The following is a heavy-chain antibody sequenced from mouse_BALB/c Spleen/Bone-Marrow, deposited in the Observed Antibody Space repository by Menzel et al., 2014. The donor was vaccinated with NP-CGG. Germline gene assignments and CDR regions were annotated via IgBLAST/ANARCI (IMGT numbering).Heavy chain of an antibody. V-gene: IGHV5-17*02. CDR3: TRGGNWEDFDY. D-gene: IGHD4-1*01. CDR2: ISSGSSTI. Sequence: EVKLEESGGGLVQPGGSQKLSCAASGFTFSSFGMHWVRQAPERGLEWVAYISSGSSTIFYADTVKGRFTISRDNPKNTLFLQMTSLRSEDTAMYYCTRGGNWEDFDYWGQGTTLTVSS. CDR1: GFTFSSFG. J-gene: IGHJ2*01.